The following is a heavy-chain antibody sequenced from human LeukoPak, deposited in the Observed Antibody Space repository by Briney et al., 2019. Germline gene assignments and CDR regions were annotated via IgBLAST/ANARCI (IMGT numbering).Heavy chain of an antibody. D-gene: IGHD2-2*01. CDR1: GFTFSSYS. V-gene: IGHV3-21*01. CDR2: ISSSSSYI. CDR3: ARDDCSSTSCPTYYFDY. Sequence: GGSLRLSCAASGFTFSSYSMNWVRQAPGKGLEWVSSISSSSSYIYYADSVKGRFTISGDNAKNSLYLQMNSLRAEDTAVYYCARDDCSSTSCPTYYFDYWAREPWSPSPQ. J-gene: IGHJ4*02.